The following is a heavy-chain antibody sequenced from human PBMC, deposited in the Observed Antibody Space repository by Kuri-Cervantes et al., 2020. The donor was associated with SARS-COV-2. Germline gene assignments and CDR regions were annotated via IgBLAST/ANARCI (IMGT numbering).Heavy chain of an antibody. CDR1: GGSFSGYY. CDR3: AREGIAARPSHFDY. J-gene: IGHJ4*02. V-gene: IGHV4-34*01. CDR2: INHSGST. D-gene: IGHD6-6*01. Sequence: SCAVYGGSFSGYYWSWIRQPPGKGLEWIGEINHSGSTNYNPSLKSRVTISVDTSKNQFSLKLSSVTAADTAVCYCAREGIAARPSHFDYWGQGTLVTVSS.